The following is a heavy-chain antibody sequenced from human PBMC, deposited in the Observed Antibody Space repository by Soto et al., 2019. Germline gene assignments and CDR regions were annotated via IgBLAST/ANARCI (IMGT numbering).Heavy chain of an antibody. J-gene: IGHJ4*02. CDR2: IGPASGDT. CDR1: GYTFTTYY. V-gene: IGHV1-2*02. D-gene: IGHD3-10*01. CDR3: GRGRSGQLVVFY. Sequence: ASVKVSCKASGYTFTTYYMHWVRQAPGQGPEWMGGIGPASGDTRYAQKFQGRVTMTRDTSITTVYMELNNLSPDDTAVYYCGRGRSGQLVVFYWGQGTPVTVSS.